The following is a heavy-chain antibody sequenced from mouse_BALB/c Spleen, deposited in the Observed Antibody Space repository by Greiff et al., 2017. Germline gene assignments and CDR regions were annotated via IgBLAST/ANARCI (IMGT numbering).Heavy chain of an antibody. CDR3: ARGGMITTGSFDY. CDR2: IDPANGNT. D-gene: IGHD2-4*01. CDR1: GFNIKDTY. V-gene: IGHV14-3*02. Sequence: VQLQQSGAELVKPGASVKLSCTASGFNIKDTYMHWVKQRPEQGLEWIGRIDPANGNTKYDPKFQGKATITADTSSNTAYLQLSSLTSEDTAGYYCARGGMITTGSFDYWGQGTTLTVSS. J-gene: IGHJ2*01.